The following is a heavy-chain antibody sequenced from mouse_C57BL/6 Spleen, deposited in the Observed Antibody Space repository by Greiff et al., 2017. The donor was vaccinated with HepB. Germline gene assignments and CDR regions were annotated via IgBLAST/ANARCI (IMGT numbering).Heavy chain of an antibody. D-gene: IGHD2-9*01. V-gene: IGHV5-15*04. Sequence: DVMLVESGGGLVQPGGSLKLSCAASGFTFSDYGMAWVRQAPRKGPEWVAFISNLAYSIYYADTVTGRFTISRENAKNTLYLEMSSLRSEDTAMYYCARRGPTMVTTGAMDYWGQGTSVTVSS. CDR1: GFTFSDYG. J-gene: IGHJ4*01. CDR2: ISNLAYSI. CDR3: ARRGPTMVTTGAMDY.